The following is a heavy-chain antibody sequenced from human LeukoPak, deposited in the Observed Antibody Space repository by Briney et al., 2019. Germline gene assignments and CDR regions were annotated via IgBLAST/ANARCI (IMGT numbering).Heavy chain of an antibody. CDR3: QKTAYDILTGLFDY. CDR2: ITISAGST. Sequence: WGSLRLSCAASGCTFSNYAMTWVRQAPGNGLEWDSTITISAGSTYYAASVKGRFTISRDNSKNTLYLQMNSLRAEDTVFFFRQKTAYDILTGLFDYWGQGTLVTVSS. J-gene: IGHJ4*02. D-gene: IGHD3-9*01. V-gene: IGHV3-23*01. CDR1: GCTFSNYA.